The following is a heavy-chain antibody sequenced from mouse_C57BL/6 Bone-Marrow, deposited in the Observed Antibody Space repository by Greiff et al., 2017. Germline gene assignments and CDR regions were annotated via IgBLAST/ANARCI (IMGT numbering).Heavy chain of an antibody. V-gene: IGHV1-82*01. J-gene: IGHJ3*01. CDR1: GYAFSSSW. Sequence: VQLQQSGPELVKPGASVKISCKASGYAFSSSWMNWVKQRPGKGLEWIGRIYPGDGGTNYNGKFKGKATLTADKSYSTAYMQLSRLTSEDSAVYCWARPYDYGSSYFAYWGQGTLVTGSA. CDR3: ARPYDYGSSYFAY. CDR2: IYPGDGGT. D-gene: IGHD1-1*01.